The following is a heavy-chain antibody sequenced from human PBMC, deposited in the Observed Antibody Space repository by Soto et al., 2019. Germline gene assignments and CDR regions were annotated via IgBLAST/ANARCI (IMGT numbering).Heavy chain of an antibody. CDR1: GGSISSSNW. Sequence: PSETLSLTCAVSGGSISSSNWWSWVRQPPGKGLEWIGEIYYSGSTNYNPSLKSRVTISVDTSKNQFSLKLSSVTAADTAVYYCARDPEGYSYFDYWGQGTLVTVSS. V-gene: IGHV4-4*02. J-gene: IGHJ4*02. CDR2: IYYSGST. D-gene: IGHD4-4*01. CDR3: ARDPEGYSYFDY.